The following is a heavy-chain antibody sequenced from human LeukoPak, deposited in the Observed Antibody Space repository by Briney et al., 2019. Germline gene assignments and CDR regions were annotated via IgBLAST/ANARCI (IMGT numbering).Heavy chain of an antibody. Sequence: TSETLSLTCTVSGDSISSSSYYWGWIRQPPGKGLEWIGSIYYSGSTYYNPSLKSRVTISVDTSKNQFSLRLSSVTAADTAVYYCARDPRGSSGWSKGYYFDSWGQGTLVTVSS. J-gene: IGHJ4*02. V-gene: IGHV4-39*02. CDR2: IYYSGST. CDR1: GDSISSSSYY. D-gene: IGHD6-19*01. CDR3: ARDPRGSSGWSKGYYFDS.